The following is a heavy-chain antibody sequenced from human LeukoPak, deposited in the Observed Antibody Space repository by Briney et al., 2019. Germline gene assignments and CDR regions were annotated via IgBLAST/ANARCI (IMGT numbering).Heavy chain of an antibody. Sequence: GGSPRLSCAASGFTFSSYAMHWVRQAPGKGLEWVAVISYDGSNKYYADSVKGRFTISRDNSKNTLYLQMNSLRAEDTAVYYCARDSIGYYDFWSGYYKNGEDWYFDLWGRGTLVTVSS. V-gene: IGHV3-30-3*01. CDR2: ISYDGSNK. CDR1: GFTFSSYA. CDR3: ARDSIGYYDFWSGYYKNGEDWYFDL. D-gene: IGHD3-3*01. J-gene: IGHJ2*01.